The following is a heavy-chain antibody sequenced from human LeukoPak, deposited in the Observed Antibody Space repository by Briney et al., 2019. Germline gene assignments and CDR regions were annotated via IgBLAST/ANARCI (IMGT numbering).Heavy chain of an antibody. J-gene: IGHJ5*02. D-gene: IGHD1-26*01. CDR3: ARRPGATPNWFDP. CDR1: GYSISSGYY. Sequence: PSETLSLTCTVSGYSISSGYYWGWIRQPPGKGLEWIGSIYHSGSTYYNPSLKSRVTISVDTSKNQFSLKLSSVTAADTAVYYCARRPGATPNWFDPWGQETLVTVSS. V-gene: IGHV4-38-2*02. CDR2: IYHSGST.